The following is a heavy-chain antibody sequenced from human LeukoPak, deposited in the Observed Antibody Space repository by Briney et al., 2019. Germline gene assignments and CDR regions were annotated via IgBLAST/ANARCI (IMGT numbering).Heavy chain of an antibody. Sequence: LGESLKISCKGSGYSFTSYWIGGVRQMPGKGLEWMGIIYPGDSDTRYSPSFQGQVTISADKSISTAYLQWSSLEASDTAMYYCARAPLQWLGGYFDYWGQGTLVTVSS. D-gene: IGHD6-19*01. CDR2: IYPGDSDT. J-gene: IGHJ4*02. V-gene: IGHV5-51*01. CDR1: GYSFTSYW. CDR3: ARAPLQWLGGYFDY.